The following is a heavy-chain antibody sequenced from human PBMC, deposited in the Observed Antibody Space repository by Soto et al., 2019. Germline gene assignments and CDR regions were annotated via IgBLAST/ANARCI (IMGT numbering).Heavy chain of an antibody. CDR3: ARHPERIAQIGWFDP. D-gene: IGHD6-13*01. CDR1: GFTFSSYS. CDR2: ISSSSSTI. J-gene: IGHJ5*02. Sequence: AASLRLSCAPSGFTFSSYSMKWVRQAPGKGLEWVSYISSSSSTIYYADSVKGRFTISRDNAKNSLYLQMNSLRAEDTAVYYCARHPERIAQIGWFDPWGQGTLVTVSS. V-gene: IGHV3-48*01.